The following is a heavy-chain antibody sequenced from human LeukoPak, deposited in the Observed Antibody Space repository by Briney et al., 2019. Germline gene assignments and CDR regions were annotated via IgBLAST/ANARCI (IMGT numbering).Heavy chain of an antibody. Sequence: PSETLSLTCTVSGDYISSYCWTWIRQSPGKGLEWIGYIYYTGSTNYNPSLKSRVTISVDTSKNHFSLKLTSVTAADTAVYYCARGLAVAGIIFDYWGQGTLVTVSS. V-gene: IGHV4-59*01. J-gene: IGHJ4*02. D-gene: IGHD6-19*01. CDR2: IYYTGST. CDR3: ARGLAVAGIIFDY. CDR1: GDYISSYC.